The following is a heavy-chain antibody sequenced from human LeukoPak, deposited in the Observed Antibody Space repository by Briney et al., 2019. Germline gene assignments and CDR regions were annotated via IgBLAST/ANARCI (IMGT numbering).Heavy chain of an antibody. CDR2: ISGSGGST. J-gene: IGHJ6*03. D-gene: IGHD1-26*01. V-gene: IGHV3-23*01. Sequence: GGTLRLSCAASGFTFSSYGMSWVRQAPGKGLEWVSAISGSGGSTYYADSVKGRFTISRDNSKNTLYLQMNSLRAEDTAVYYCAKDRWELPRGYYYMDVWGKGTTVTISS. CDR3: AKDRWELPRGYYYMDV. CDR1: GFTFSSYG.